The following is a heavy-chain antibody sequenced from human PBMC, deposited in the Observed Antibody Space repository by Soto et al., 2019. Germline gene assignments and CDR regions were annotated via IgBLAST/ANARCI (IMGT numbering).Heavy chain of an antibody. D-gene: IGHD6-6*01. CDR3: ARDLGSIAARGVPQEGANWFDP. Sequence: ASVKVSCKASGYTFTGYYMHWVRQAPGQGLEWMGWINPNSGGTNYAQKFQGWVTMTRDTSISTAYMELSRLGSDDTAVYYCARDLGSIAARGVPQEGANWFDPWGQGTLVTVSS. CDR2: INPNSGGT. V-gene: IGHV1-2*04. CDR1: GYTFTGYY. J-gene: IGHJ5*02.